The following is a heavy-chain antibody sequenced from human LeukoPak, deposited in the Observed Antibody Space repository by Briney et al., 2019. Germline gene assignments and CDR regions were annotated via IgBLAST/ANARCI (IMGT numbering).Heavy chain of an antibody. D-gene: IGHD3-10*01. J-gene: IGHJ6*02. Sequence: GGSLRLSCAASGFTFSSYAMSWVRQAPGKGLEWVSGISGSGGSTYYADSVKGRFTISRDNSKNTLYLQMNSLRAEDTAVYYCAKPLITMVRGVNTSRYGMDVWGQGTTVTVSS. V-gene: IGHV3-23*01. CDR1: GFTFSSYA. CDR3: AKPLITMVRGVNTSRYGMDV. CDR2: ISGSGGST.